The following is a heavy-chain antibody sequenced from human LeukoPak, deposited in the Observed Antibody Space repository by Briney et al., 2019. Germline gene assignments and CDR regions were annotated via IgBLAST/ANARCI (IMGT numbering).Heavy chain of an antibody. J-gene: IGHJ3*01. CDR1: GGSFSGYY. D-gene: IGHD3-22*01. V-gene: IGHV4-34*01. CDR2: IDHSGAT. Sequence: SETLSLTCAVYGGSFSGYYWSWIRQPPGEGLEWIGEIDHSGATNYNPSLRSRVTISLDTSKNQFSLTLSSITAADTAVYYCAKAPYLSSGSWGQGTMVTVSS. CDR3: AKAPYLSSGS.